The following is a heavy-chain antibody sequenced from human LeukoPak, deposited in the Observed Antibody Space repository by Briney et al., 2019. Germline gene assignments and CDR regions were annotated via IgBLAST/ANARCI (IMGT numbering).Heavy chain of an antibody. V-gene: IGHV1-2*02. CDR2: INPNSGGT. CDR1: GYTFTGYY. J-gene: IGHJ6*02. Sequence: ASVKVSCKASGYTFTGYYMHWVRQAPGQGLEWMGWINPNSGGTNYAQKFQGRVTMTRDTSISTAYMELSRLRSDDTAVYYCARVRYCSRTSCYSRYYGMDVWGQGTTVTVSS. CDR3: ARVRYCSRTSCYSRYYGMDV. D-gene: IGHD2-2*01.